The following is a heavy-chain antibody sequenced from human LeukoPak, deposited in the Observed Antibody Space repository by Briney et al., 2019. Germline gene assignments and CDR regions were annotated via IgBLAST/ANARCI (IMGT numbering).Heavy chain of an antibody. V-gene: IGHV3-30*04. CDR1: GFTFSSYA. CDR3: ARDRLPGYSYGLDY. Sequence: PGGSLRLSCAASGFTFSSYAMHWVRQAPGKGLEWVAVISYDGSNKYYADSVKGRFTISRDKSKNTLYLQMNSLRAEDTAVYYCARDRLPGYSYGLDYWGQGTLVTVSS. D-gene: IGHD5-18*01. J-gene: IGHJ4*02. CDR2: ISYDGSNK.